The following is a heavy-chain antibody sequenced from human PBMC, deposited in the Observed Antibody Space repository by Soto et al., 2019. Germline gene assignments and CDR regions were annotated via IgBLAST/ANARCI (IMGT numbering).Heavy chain of an antibody. Sequence: GGSLRLSCAASVFTFSRYDMNWVRQAPGKGLEWVSHISSSGNTMYYADSVKGRFTISRDNAKNSLYLQMNSLRDEDTAVYYCAREVPSFDYWGQGTLVTVSS. J-gene: IGHJ4*02. V-gene: IGHV3-48*02. CDR2: ISSSGNTM. CDR1: VFTFSRYD. CDR3: AREVPSFDY.